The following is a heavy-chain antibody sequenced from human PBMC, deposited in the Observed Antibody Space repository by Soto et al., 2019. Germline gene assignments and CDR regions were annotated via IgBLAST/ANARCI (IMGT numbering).Heavy chain of an antibody. CDR3: ARDFRGGDADCFAP. V-gene: IGHV1-3*01. CDR2: INAGNGNT. CDR1: GYTFTSYA. Sequence: ASVKVSCKASGYTFTSYAMHWVRQATGQRLEWMGWINAGNGNTKYSQKFQGRVTITRQTSASTDYMELSSMRTADKAVYYYARDFRGGDADCFAPWGQGTLVTVSS. D-gene: IGHD2-21*02. J-gene: IGHJ5*02.